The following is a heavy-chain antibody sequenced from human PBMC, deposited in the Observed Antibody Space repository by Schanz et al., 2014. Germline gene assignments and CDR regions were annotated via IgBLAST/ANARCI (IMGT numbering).Heavy chain of an antibody. CDR1: GFTFSDYA. D-gene: IGHD3-10*01. Sequence: EVQLVESGGGLVQPGRSLRLSCTASGFTFSDYAMSWFRQAPGKGLEWVSYISSSGTTIYYADSVKGRFTISRDNAKNSVSLQMRRLRVEDTAVYYCASGVHVSSLQKGLQFWGRGTLVIVSS. CDR2: ISSSGTTI. V-gene: IGHV3-48*03. J-gene: IGHJ1*01. CDR3: ASGVHVSSLQKGLQF.